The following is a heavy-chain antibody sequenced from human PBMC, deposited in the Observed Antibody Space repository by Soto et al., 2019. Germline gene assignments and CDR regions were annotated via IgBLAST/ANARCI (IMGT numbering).Heavy chain of an antibody. D-gene: IGHD2-15*01. V-gene: IGHV1-69*01. J-gene: IGHJ6*02. CDR1: GGTFSNYA. CDR2: IIPVFGTT. Sequence: QVQLVQSGAEVKNPGSSVKVSCKASGGTFSNYAINWVRQAPGQGLEWMGGIIPVFGTTNYARKFQVRVTITADESTSTAYMELKRLRSEYTAVYYSARVVVGGTRNYYCYGLDVWGQGTTVIVSS. CDR3: ARVVVGGTRNYYCYGLDV.